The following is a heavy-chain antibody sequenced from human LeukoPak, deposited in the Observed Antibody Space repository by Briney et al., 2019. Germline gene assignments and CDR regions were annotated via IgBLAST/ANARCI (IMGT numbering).Heavy chain of an antibody. CDR1: GFTFSNFG. Sequence: GGSLRLSCAASGFTFSNFGMHWVRQAPGKGLEWVAVTWYDGRNKYYADSVKGRFTISRDNSKNTLYLQMNSLRAEDTAVYYCAALDTTMLSGYWGQGTLVTVSS. V-gene: IGHV3-33*01. CDR3: AALDTTMLSGY. J-gene: IGHJ4*02. D-gene: IGHD5-18*01. CDR2: TWYDGRNK.